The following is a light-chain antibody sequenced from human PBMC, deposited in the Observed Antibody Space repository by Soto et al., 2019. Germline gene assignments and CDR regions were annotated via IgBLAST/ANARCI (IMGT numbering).Light chain of an antibody. Sequence: QSVLTQPPSASGTPGQRVTVSCSGSTSDIGTNAVNWFQHLPGTAPRLLIYTNNQRPSGVPDRFSGSKSGTSASLAISWLQSEDEATYYCATWHDSFYVFGTGTKLTVL. CDR3: ATWHDSFYV. V-gene: IGLV1-44*01. J-gene: IGLJ1*01. CDR1: TSDIGTNA. CDR2: TNN.